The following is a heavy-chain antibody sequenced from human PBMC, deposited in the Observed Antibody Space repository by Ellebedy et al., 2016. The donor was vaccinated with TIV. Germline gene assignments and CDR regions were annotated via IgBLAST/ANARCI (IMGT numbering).Heavy chain of an antibody. CDR2: IYYSGRT. CDR1: GDSISSSSSYY. V-gene: IGHV4-39*01. D-gene: IGHD6-6*01. J-gene: IGHJ6*02. Sequence: SETLSLXCTVSGDSISSSSSYYWGWIRQPPGKGLEWIGSIYYSGRTYYNPSLKSRVIISVDTSKNQFSLRLSSVTAADTAVYYCARLAYSSSSRDYYYGMDVWGQGTTVTVSS. CDR3: ARLAYSSSSRDYYYGMDV.